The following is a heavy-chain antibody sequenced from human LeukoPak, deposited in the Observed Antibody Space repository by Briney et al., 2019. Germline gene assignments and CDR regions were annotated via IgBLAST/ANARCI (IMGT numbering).Heavy chain of an antibody. D-gene: IGHD3-22*01. V-gene: IGHV5-51*01. J-gene: IGHJ4*02. CDR1: GYSFTSYW. CDR3: AIPTYYYDSSGYYLGY. CDR2: IYPGDSDT. Sequence: GESLKISCKGSGYSFTSYWIGWVRQMPGKGLEWMGIIYPGDSDTRYSPSFQGQVTISADKSISTAYVQWSSLKASDTAMYYCAIPTYYYDSSGYYLGYWGQGTLVTVSS.